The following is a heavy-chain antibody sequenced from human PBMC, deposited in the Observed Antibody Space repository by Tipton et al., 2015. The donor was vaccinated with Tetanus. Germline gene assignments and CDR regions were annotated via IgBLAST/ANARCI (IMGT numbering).Heavy chain of an antibody. CDR3: ARGQEEESYYDILTGYYNGQSPTYYYGMDV. V-gene: IGHV4-59*01. D-gene: IGHD3-9*01. J-gene: IGHJ6*02. CDR1: GGSISSYY. Sequence: TLSLTCTVSGGSISSYYWSWIRQPPGKGLEWIGYIYYSGSTNYNPSLKSRVTISVDTSKNQFSLKLSSVTAADTAVYYCARGQEEESYYDILTGYYNGQSPTYYYGMDVWGQGTTVTVSS. CDR2: IYYSGST.